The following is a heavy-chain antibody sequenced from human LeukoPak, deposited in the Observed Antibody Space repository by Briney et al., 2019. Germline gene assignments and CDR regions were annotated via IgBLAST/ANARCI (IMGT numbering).Heavy chain of an antibody. D-gene: IGHD1-26*01. Sequence: PSETLSLTCSVSDDSISSNRWSWIRQPPGKGLGWIGSIFYSGNTNYNPSFNGRVTISVGTSNLQFSLNLNSVTAADTAVYYCAREGGSYSGWYFDLWGRGTLVTVSS. CDR3: AREGGSYSGWYFDL. V-gene: IGHV4-59*01. CDR2: IFYSGNT. J-gene: IGHJ2*01. CDR1: DDSISSNR.